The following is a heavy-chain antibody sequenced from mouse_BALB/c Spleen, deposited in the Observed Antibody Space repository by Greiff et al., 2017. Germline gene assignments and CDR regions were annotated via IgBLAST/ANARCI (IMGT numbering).Heavy chain of an antibody. CDR2: IDPANGNT. J-gene: IGHJ1*01. CDR1: GFNIKDTY. V-gene: IGHV14-3*02. D-gene: IGHD2-1*01. Sequence: EVQLQQSGAELVKPGASVKLSCTASGFNIKDTYMHWVKQRPEQGLEWIGRIDPANGNTKYDPKFQGKATITADTTSNTAYLQLSSLTSEDTAVYYCARIYYGNYGYFDVWGAGTTVTVSS. CDR3: ARIYYGNYGYFDV.